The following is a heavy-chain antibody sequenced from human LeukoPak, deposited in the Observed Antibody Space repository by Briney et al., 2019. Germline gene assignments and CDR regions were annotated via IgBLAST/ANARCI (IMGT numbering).Heavy chain of an antibody. Sequence: ASVKVSCKASGYTFTGYYIHWVRQAPGQGLEWMGRVNPNTGGTDYAQKFQGRVTMTRDTSITTAYMELSRLTSDDTAIYYCAKVPPSITAAGNWLGPWGQGALVTVSS. V-gene: IGHV1-2*06. CDR1: GYTFTGYY. CDR3: AKVPPSITAAGNWLGP. CDR2: VNPNTGGT. D-gene: IGHD6-13*01. J-gene: IGHJ5*02.